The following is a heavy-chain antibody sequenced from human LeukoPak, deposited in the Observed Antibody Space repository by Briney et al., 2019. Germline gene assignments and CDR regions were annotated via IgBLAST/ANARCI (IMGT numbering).Heavy chain of an antibody. CDR2: IYYSGST. CDR1: GGSISSGGYY. J-gene: IGHJ3*02. Sequence: PSETLSLTCTVSGGSISSGGYYWSWIRQHPGKGLEWIGYIYYSGSTYYNPSLKSRVTISVDTSKNQFSLKLSSVTAADTAVYYCARETRYFDWLLPADIWGQGTMVTVSP. D-gene: IGHD3-9*01. V-gene: IGHV4-31*03. CDR3: ARETRYFDWLLPADI.